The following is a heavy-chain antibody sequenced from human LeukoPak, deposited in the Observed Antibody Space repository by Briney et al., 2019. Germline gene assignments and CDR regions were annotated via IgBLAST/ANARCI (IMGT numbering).Heavy chain of an antibody. CDR3: ARGSLAAAGTRWFDP. Sequence: PSETLSLTCTVSGGSITSGDYYWSWIRQPPGKGLEWIGDIYYSGSTNYNPSLKSRVTISVDKSKNQFSLKLSSVTAADTAVYYCARGSLAAAGTRWFDPWGQGTLVTVSS. D-gene: IGHD6-13*01. CDR1: GGSITSGDYY. J-gene: IGHJ5*02. V-gene: IGHV4-30-4*01. CDR2: IYYSGST.